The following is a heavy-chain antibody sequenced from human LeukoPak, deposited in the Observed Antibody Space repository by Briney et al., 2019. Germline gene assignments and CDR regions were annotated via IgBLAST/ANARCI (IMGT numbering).Heavy chain of an antibody. Sequence: GGSLRLSCAASGFTVSNNYMSWVRQAPGKGLEWVSFIYSGGSTYYADSVKGRFTISRDNSENTLYLQMNSLSAEDTAVYFCAWLWSGYYFDYWGQGALVTVSS. CDR1: GFTVSNNY. CDR3: AWLWSGYYFDY. CDR2: IYSGGST. D-gene: IGHD3-3*01. J-gene: IGHJ4*02. V-gene: IGHV3-53*01.